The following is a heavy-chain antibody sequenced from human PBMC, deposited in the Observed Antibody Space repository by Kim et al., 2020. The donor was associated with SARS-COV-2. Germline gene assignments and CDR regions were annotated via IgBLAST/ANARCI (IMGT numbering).Heavy chain of an antibody. CDR2: ISSSSSYI. Sequence: GGSLRLSCAASGFTFSSYSMNWVRQAPGKGLEWVSSISSSSSYIYYADSVKGRFTISRDNAKNSLYLQMNSLRAEDTAVYYCASFYAEAAGSGGYNYYGMDVWGQGTTVTFSS. V-gene: IGHV3-21*01. CDR3: ASFYAEAAGSGGYNYYGMDV. J-gene: IGHJ6*02. CDR1: GFTFSSYS. D-gene: IGHD6-25*01.